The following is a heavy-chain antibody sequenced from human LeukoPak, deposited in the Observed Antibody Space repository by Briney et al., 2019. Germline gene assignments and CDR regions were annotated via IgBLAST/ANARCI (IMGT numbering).Heavy chain of an antibody. D-gene: IGHD6-13*01. CDR3: ARGSIAAVEGSHWFDP. CDR2: IYYSGST. Sequence: SETLSLTCTVSGGSISSYYWSWIRQPPGKGLEWIAYIYYSGSTNYNPSLKSRVTISVDTSKNQFSLKLSSVTAADTAVYYCARGSIAAVEGSHWFDPWGQGTLVTVSS. J-gene: IGHJ5*02. CDR1: GGSISSYY. V-gene: IGHV4-59*01.